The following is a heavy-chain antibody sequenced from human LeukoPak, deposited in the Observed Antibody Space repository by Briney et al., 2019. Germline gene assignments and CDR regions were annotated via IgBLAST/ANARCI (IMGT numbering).Heavy chain of an antibody. CDR1: GYSISSGYY. D-gene: IGHD1-1*01. CDR2: ISGSGGST. Sequence: PSETLSLTCIVSGYSISSGYYWVWIRQPPGKGLEWVSAISGSGGSTYYADSVKGRFTISRDNSKNTLYLQMNSLRAEDTAVYYCAKASLEREYYYYYMDVWGKATTVTVSS. J-gene: IGHJ6*03. V-gene: IGHV3-23*01. CDR3: AKASLEREYYYYYMDV.